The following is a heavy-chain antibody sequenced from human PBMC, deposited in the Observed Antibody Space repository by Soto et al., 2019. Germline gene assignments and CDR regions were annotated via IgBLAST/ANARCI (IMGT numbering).Heavy chain of an antibody. Sequence: GESLKISCKGSGYSFTSYWIGWVRQMPGKGLEWMGIIYPADSDTRYSPSFQGPVTISADKSISTAYLQWSSLKASDTAMYYCARHICCSSTSFPFDYWVQGTLVTVSP. V-gene: IGHV5-51*01. CDR3: ARHICCSSTSFPFDY. D-gene: IGHD2-2*01. CDR2: IYPADSDT. CDR1: GYSFTSYW. J-gene: IGHJ4*02.